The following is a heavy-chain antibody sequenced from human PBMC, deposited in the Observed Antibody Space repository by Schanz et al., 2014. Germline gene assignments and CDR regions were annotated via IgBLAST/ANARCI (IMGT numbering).Heavy chain of an antibody. V-gene: IGHV3-23*04. J-gene: IGHJ6*02. CDR1: GFTVNNYA. CDR2: ISGSGGST. CDR3: AKDPYGMDV. Sequence: EVQLVESGGGLVQPGGSLRLSCTVSGFTVNNYAMNWVRQAPGKGLEWVSAISGSGGSTYYADSVKGRFTISRDNSKNTLYLQMNSLRAEDTAVYYCAKDPYGMDVWGQGTTVTVSS.